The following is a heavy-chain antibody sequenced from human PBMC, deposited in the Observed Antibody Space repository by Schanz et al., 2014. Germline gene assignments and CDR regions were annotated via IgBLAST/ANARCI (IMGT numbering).Heavy chain of an antibody. CDR2: VYATGRT. D-gene: IGHD3-10*01. V-gene: IGHV4-4*07. Sequence: QVQLQESGPGLVKPSETLSLTCAVSGASVSSFYWSWIRQPAGKGLEWIGHVYATGRTKYNPSLKRRVTMSVDTSQKQISLKLTSVTAADTAVYYCARTLVNGSRKWFVPWGPGIQVTVSS. J-gene: IGHJ5*02. CDR3: ARTLVNGSRKWFVP. CDR1: GASVSSFY.